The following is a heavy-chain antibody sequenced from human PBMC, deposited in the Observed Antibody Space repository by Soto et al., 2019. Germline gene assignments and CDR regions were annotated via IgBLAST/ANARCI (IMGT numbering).Heavy chain of an antibody. CDR1: GFTFSSYA. D-gene: IGHD4-17*01. CDR2: ISSNGGST. Sequence: GGSLRLSCSASGFTFSSYAMHWVRQAPGKGLEYVSAISSNGGSTYYADYVKGRFTISRDNSKNTLYLQMSSLRAEDTAVYYCVKDYGDYVLDYGDYWGQGTLVTVSS. V-gene: IGHV3-64D*08. CDR3: VKDYGDYVLDYGDY. J-gene: IGHJ4*02.